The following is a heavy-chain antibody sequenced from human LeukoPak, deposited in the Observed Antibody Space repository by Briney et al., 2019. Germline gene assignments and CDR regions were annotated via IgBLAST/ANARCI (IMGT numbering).Heavy chain of an antibody. Sequence: GGSLRLSCAASGFTFSSYWMHWVRQAPGKGLVWVSRINSDGSSTSYADSVEGRFTISRDNAKNTLYLQMNSLRAEDTAVYYCARNYYGSGSYNVDAFDIWGQGTMVTVSS. V-gene: IGHV3-74*01. CDR2: INSDGSST. CDR1: GFTFSSYW. D-gene: IGHD3-10*01. J-gene: IGHJ3*02. CDR3: ARNYYGSGSYNVDAFDI.